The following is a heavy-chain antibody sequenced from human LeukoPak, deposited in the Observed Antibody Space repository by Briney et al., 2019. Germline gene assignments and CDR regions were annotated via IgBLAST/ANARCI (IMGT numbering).Heavy chain of an antibody. Sequence: PSETLSLTCTASGFTISRYYWSWLRQPAGKGLEWIGRLYTSGSGHTNYNPALQSRVTMSVETSMNQVYLKLTSVSAADTAVYYCARRGGYSEVWGQGTLVTVSS. V-gene: IGHV4-4*07. CDR3: ARRGGYSEV. J-gene: IGHJ4*02. D-gene: IGHD4-11*01. CDR2: LYTSGSGHT. CDR1: GFTISRYY.